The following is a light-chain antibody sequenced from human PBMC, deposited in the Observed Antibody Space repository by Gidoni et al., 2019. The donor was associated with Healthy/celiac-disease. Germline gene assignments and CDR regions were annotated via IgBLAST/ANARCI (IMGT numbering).Light chain of an antibody. CDR2: LNSDGSH. V-gene: IGLV4-69*01. Sequence: QLVLTQSPSASASLGASVKLTCTLSSGHSSYAIALHQQHPEKGPRYLMKLNSDGSHSKGDGIPDRFSGSSSGAERYLTISSLQSEDEADYYCQTWGTGIQVFGGGTKLTVL. J-gene: IGLJ3*02. CDR1: SGHSSYA. CDR3: QTWGTGIQV.